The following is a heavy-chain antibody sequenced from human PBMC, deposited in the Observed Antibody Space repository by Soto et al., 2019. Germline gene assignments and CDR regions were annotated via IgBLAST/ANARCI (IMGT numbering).Heavy chain of an antibody. CDR3: ARAGGGNYYDSSGYPLDYYYYGMDV. V-gene: IGHV5-10-1*01. Sequence: GESLKISCKGSGYSFTSYWVSWVRQMPGKGLEWMGRIDPSDSYTSYSPSFQGHVTISADKSISTAYLQWSSLKASDTAMYYCARAGGGNYYDSSGYPLDYYYYGMDVWGQRTTVTVSS. CDR2: IDPSDSYT. D-gene: IGHD3-22*01. J-gene: IGHJ6*02. CDR1: GYSFTSYW.